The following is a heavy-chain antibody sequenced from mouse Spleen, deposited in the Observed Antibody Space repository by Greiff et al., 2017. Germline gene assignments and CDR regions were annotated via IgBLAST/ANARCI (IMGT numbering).Heavy chain of an antibody. CDR2: IDPYSGGT. V-gene: IGHV1-72*01. Sequence: VQLQQPGAELVKPGASVKLSCKASGYTFTSYWMHWVKQRPGRGLEWIGRIDPYSGGTKYNEKFKSKATLTVDKPSSTAYMQLSSLTSEDSAVYYCARETIYYGNYGFAYWGQGTLVTVSA. CDR3: ARETIYYGNYGFAY. J-gene: IGHJ3*01. CDR1: GYTFTSYW. D-gene: IGHD2-1*01.